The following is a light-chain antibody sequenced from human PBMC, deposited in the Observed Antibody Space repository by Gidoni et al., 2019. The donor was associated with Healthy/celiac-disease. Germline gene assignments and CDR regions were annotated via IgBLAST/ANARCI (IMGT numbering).Light chain of an antibody. V-gene: IGKV3-15*01. CDR3: QQYNHWPRT. Sequence: EIAMTQSPATLAASPGERATRAGAARQSVCSNLDWSQQHPGQAPRLLIYGASTRATGIPARFSGSGSGTEFTLTISSLQSEDFAVYYCQQYNHWPRTFGQGTKVEIK. CDR1: QSVCSN. J-gene: IGKJ1*01. CDR2: GAS.